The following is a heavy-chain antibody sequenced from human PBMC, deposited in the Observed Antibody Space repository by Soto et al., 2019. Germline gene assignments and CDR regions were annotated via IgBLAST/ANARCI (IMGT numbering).Heavy chain of an antibody. CDR1: GFTSSSYA. Sequence: GGSLRLSCAASGFTSSSYAMSWVRQAPGKGLEWVSATSGSGGSTYYADSVKGRFTISRDNSKNTLYLQMNSLRAEDTAVYYCAKSWRRFLEWFYGMDVWGQGTTVTVSS. CDR3: AKSWRRFLEWFYGMDV. V-gene: IGHV3-23*01. CDR2: TSGSGGST. J-gene: IGHJ6*02. D-gene: IGHD3-3*01.